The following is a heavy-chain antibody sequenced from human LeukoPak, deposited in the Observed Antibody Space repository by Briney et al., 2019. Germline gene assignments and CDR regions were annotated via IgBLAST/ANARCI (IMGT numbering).Heavy chain of an antibody. V-gene: IGHV4-59*01. CDR1: GGSISDYY. J-gene: IGHJ5*02. D-gene: IGHD3-22*01. Sequence: ASETLSLTCTVSGGSISDYYWTWIRQPPGKGLEWIGYIYYSGSTNYNPSLKSRVTISVDTSKNQFSLKLSSVTAADTAVYYCARRVRGFNWFDPWGQGTLVTVSS. CDR2: IYYSGST. CDR3: ARRVRGFNWFDP.